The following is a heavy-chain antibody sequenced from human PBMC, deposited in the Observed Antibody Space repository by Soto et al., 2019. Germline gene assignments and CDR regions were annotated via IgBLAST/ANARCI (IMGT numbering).Heavy chain of an antibody. D-gene: IGHD3-9*01. CDR1: GYTFTSYY. V-gene: IGHV1-46*01. Sequence: GASVKVSCKASGYTFTSYYMHWVRQAPGQGLEWMGIINPSGGSTSYAQKFQGRVTMTRDTSTSTVYMELSSLRSEDTAVYYCARGHVPLLTGYYRNYYYYGMDVWGQGTTVTVSS. J-gene: IGHJ6*02. CDR2: INPSGGST. CDR3: ARGHVPLLTGYYRNYYYYGMDV.